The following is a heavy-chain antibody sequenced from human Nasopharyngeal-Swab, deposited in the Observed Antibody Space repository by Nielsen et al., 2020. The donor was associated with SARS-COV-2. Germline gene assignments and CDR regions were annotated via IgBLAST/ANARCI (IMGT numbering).Heavy chain of an antibody. V-gene: IGHV3-30-3*02. J-gene: IGHJ4*02. CDR3: AKDRGGRSLDS. D-gene: IGHD3-16*01. CDR1: GFNFTSYA. CDR2: VSYDGTNT. Sequence: GGSLRLSCSASGFNFTSYAIHCVRQPPGKGLEWVAVVSYDGTNTFYADSVKGRSAISRDNSKSTVSLQMNGLRSEDTAVYYCAKDRGGRSLDSWGQGTLVTVSS.